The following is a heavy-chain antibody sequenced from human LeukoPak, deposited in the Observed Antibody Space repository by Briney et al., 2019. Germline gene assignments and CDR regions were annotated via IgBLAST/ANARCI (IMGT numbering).Heavy chain of an antibody. Sequence: ASVKVSCKTSGYSFTNYYIHWLRQAPGQGLEWMGWINPSSGGTEYAQKFQGRVTMTGDTSISTAYMELRRLRSDDTAVYYCARDRGSSWCVDYWGQGTLVTVSS. CDR1: GYSFTNYY. CDR2: INPSSGGT. V-gene: IGHV1-2*02. CDR3: ARDRGSSWCVDY. J-gene: IGHJ4*02. D-gene: IGHD6-13*01.